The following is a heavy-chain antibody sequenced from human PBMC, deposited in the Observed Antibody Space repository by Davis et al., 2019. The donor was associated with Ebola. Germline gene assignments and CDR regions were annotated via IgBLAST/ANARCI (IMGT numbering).Heavy chain of an antibody. CDR3: ARGLHGDYAFDL. CDR1: GSSFSGYY. D-gene: IGHD4-17*01. J-gene: IGHJ4*02. V-gene: IGHV4-34*01. CDR2: IHHTGSV. Sequence: MPSETLSLTCSPYGSSFSGYYWAWIRQTPGKGLEWIGEIHHTGSVRFNPSLETRITISLDTSKNQISLRLPSLTAADAAVYYCARGLHGDYAFDLWGQGAMVTVSS.